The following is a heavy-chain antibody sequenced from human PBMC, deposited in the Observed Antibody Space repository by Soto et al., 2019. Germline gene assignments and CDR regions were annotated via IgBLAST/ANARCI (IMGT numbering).Heavy chain of an antibody. CDR3: ARNGRLWTEGKYYYMDG. D-gene: IGHD1-26*01. Sequence: GASVKVSCKASGYTFTGYYMHWVRQAPGQGLEWMGWINPNSGGTNYAQKFQGWVTMTRDTSISTAYMELSRLRSDDTAVYYCARNGRLWTEGKYYYMDGWGKGNTVTVPS. CDR1: GYTFTGYY. V-gene: IGHV1-2*04. J-gene: IGHJ6*03. CDR2: INPNSGGT.